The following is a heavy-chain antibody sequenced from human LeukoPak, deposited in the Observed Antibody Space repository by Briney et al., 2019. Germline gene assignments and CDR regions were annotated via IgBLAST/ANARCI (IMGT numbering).Heavy chain of an antibody. V-gene: IGHV3-30*18. CDR2: ISYDGNNK. Sequence: GGSLSLSCAASGFTFSSYGIHWVRQAPGKGLEWVAVISYDGNNKYYADSVKGRFTISRDNSKNTLYLQMNSLRPEDTAVYYCAKDLTYCGGDCYSVWGQGTLVTVSS. D-gene: IGHD2-21*02. J-gene: IGHJ4*02. CDR1: GFTFSSYG. CDR3: AKDLTYCGGDCYSV.